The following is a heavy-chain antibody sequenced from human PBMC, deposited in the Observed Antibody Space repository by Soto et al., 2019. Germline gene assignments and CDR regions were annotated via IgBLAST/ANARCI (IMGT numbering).Heavy chain of an antibody. CDR2: ISGSGGST. V-gene: IGHV3-23*01. CDR3: AKVSPEGYFDY. J-gene: IGHJ4*02. CDR1: GFTFSSYA. Sequence: PWGSLRLSCAASGFTFSSYAIIWFRQAPGKGLEWVSAISGSGGSTYYADSVKGRFTISRDNSKNTLYLQMNSLRAEDTAVYYCAKVSPEGYFDYWGQGTLVTVSS.